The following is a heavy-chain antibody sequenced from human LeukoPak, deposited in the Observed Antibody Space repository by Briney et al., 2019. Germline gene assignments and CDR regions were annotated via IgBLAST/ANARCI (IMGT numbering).Heavy chain of an antibody. J-gene: IGHJ4*02. CDR3: AKDSSGYTDY. V-gene: IGHV3-30*18. Sequence: PGGSLRLSCAASGSTFSSYGMHWVRQAPGKGLEWVAVISYDGSNKYYADSVKGRFTISRDNSKNTLYLQMNSLRAEDTAVYYCAKDSSGYTDYWGQGTLVTVSS. CDR2: ISYDGSNK. D-gene: IGHD3-22*01. CDR1: GSTFSSYG.